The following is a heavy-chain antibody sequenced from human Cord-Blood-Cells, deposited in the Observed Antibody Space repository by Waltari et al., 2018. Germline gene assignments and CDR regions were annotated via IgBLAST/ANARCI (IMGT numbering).Heavy chain of an antibody. V-gene: IGHV4-39*01. Sequence: QLQLQESGPGLVKPSETLSPTCTVSGGSISTNYNWGWIRQPPGKGLEWMGNMEYKGSTFYNPSLESRVTISLYTLKNQFSLSLSSVGAADTVVYFCGRIAFGDEGGYF. J-gene: IGHJ1*01. CDR2: MEYKGST. CDR3: GRIAFGDEGGYF. CDR1: GGSISTNYN. D-gene: IGHD4-17*01.